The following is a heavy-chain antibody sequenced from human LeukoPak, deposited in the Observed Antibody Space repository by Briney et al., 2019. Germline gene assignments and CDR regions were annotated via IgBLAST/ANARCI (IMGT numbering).Heavy chain of an antibody. CDR3: ARRPVFSGSALGLDYFDY. CDR2: IDYTGST. CDR1: GGSISIYY. Sequence: SETLSLTCTVSGGSISIYYWTWIRQPPGMGLEWIGQIDYTGSTIYNPSLERRVTISGDTSKNQFSLKLTSVTAADTAVYYCARRPVFSGSALGLDYFDYWGQGTLVTVSS. D-gene: IGHD3-10*01. V-gene: IGHV4-59*08. J-gene: IGHJ4*02.